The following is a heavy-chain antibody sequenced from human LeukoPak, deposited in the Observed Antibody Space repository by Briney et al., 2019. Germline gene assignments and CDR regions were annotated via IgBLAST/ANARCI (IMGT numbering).Heavy chain of an antibody. V-gene: IGHV3-74*01. J-gene: IGHJ6*02. CDR1: GFTLTTYW. D-gene: IGHD3-22*01. CDR3: AKERAPGHSSGYYYGMDV. CDR2: LKSDGSST. Sequence: PGGSLRLSCAASGFTLTTYWMHWVRQAPGKGLVWVSRLKSDGSSTSYADSVKGRFTISRDNAKNTLYLQMNSLRAEDTAVYYCAKERAPGHSSGYYYGMDVWGQGTTVTVSS.